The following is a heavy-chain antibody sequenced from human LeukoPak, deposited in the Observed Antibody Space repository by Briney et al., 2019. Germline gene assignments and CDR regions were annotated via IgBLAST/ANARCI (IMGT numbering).Heavy chain of an antibody. Sequence: GGSLRLSCAASGFTVSSSYISWVRQAPGKGLECVSVLYSIGTTWYGDSVKGRFNISIDNSKNTVYLQMNLLRAEDTAVYFCARYRTSYYDHFDQWGQGTLVTVSS. CDR3: ARYRTSYYDHFDQ. CDR2: LYSIGTT. V-gene: IGHV3-53*01. CDR1: GFTVSSSY. D-gene: IGHD3-22*01. J-gene: IGHJ4*02.